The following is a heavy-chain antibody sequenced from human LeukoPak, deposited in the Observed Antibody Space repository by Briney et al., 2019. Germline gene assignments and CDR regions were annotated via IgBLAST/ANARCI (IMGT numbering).Heavy chain of an antibody. CDR3: ARDRRGSGWNWFDP. D-gene: IGHD6-19*01. CDR2: IYYSGST. J-gene: IGHJ5*02. V-gene: IGHV4-31*03. CDR1: GGSISSGGYY. Sequence: SETLSLTCTVSGGSISSGGYYWSCIRQHPGKGLEWIGYIYYSGSTYYNPSLKSRVTISVDTSKNQFSLKLSSVTAADTAVYYCARDRRGSGWNWFDPWGQGTLVTVSS.